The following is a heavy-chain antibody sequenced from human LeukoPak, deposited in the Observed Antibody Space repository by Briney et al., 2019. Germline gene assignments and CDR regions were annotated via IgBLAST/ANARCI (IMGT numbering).Heavy chain of an antibody. Sequence: GRSLRLSCAASGFTFDDYAMHWVRQAPGKGLEWVSGISWNSGSIGYADSVKGRFTISRDNAKNSLYLQMNSLRAEDTAVYYCARERGYSYGSQDWGQGTLVTVSS. CDR1: GFTFDDYA. D-gene: IGHD5-18*01. CDR3: ARERGYSYGSQD. J-gene: IGHJ4*02. V-gene: IGHV3-9*01. CDR2: ISWNSGSI.